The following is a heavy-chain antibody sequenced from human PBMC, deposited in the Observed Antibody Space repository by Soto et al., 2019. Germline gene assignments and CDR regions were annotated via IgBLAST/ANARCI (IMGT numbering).Heavy chain of an antibody. J-gene: IGHJ4*02. CDR1: GGSISRIGYY. Sequence: PSETLSLTCTVSGGSISRIGYYWGWVRQPPGKGLEWIGSIYYNGVAHYSPSLETRLTISVDTSKNHFSLKLNSVTAADAAIYYCARQYGYNYGNIEHWGQGTVVTVSS. D-gene: IGHD5-18*01. V-gene: IGHV4-39*01. CDR3: ARQYGYNYGNIEH. CDR2: IYYNGVA.